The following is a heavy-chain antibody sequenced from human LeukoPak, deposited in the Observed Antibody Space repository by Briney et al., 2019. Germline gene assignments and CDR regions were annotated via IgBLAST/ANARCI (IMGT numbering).Heavy chain of an antibody. V-gene: IGHV1-8*03. J-gene: IGHJ4*02. CDR3: ARGSYYYDSSGYSFDY. D-gene: IGHD3-22*01. CDR2: MNPNSGNT. CDR1: GYTFTSYD. Sequence: ASVKVSCKASGYTFTSYDINWVRQATGQGLEWMGWMNPNSGNTGYAQKFQGRVTITRNTSISTAYMELSSLRSEDTAVYYCARGSYYYDSSGYSFDYWGQGTLVTVSS.